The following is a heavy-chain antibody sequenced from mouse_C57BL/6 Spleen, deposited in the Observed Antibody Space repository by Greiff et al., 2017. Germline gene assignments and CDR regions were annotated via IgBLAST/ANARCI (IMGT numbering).Heavy chain of an antibody. Sequence: VQLQQPGAELVKPGASVKLSCKASGYTFTSYWMHWVKQRPGRGLEWIGRIDPNSGGTKYNEKFKSKATLTVDKPSSTAYMQRSSLTSGDTAVYYCARLTTVVADYYAMDYWGQGTSVTVSA. D-gene: IGHD1-1*01. CDR2: IDPNSGGT. CDR1: GYTFTSYW. V-gene: IGHV1-72*01. J-gene: IGHJ4*01. CDR3: ARLTTVVADYYAMDY.